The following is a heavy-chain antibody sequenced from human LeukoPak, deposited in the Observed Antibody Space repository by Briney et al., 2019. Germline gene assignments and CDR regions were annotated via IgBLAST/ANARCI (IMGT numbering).Heavy chain of an antibody. CDR1: GGSFRGYY. D-gene: IGHD6-19*01. Sequence: SETLSLTCAVYGGSFRGYYWSWIRQPPGKGLEWIGEINHSGSTNYNLSLKSRVTISVDTSKNQFSLKLSSVTAADTAVYYCASCSLAVAAPRWFDPWGQGTLVTVSS. CDR3: ASCSLAVAAPRWFDP. V-gene: IGHV4-34*01. J-gene: IGHJ5*02. CDR2: INHSGST.